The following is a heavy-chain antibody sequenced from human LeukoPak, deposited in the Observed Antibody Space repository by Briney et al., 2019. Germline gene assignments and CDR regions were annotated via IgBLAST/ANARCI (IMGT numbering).Heavy chain of an antibody. D-gene: IGHD3-3*01. CDR3: AGYDFWSGSPFDI. J-gene: IGHJ3*02. CDR2: IYRGGSI. CDR1: GYSISSGYY. V-gene: IGHV4-38-2*02. Sequence: SETLSLTCTVSGYSISSGYYWGWIRQPPGKGLEWIGSIYRGGSIYYNPSLKSRVTVSVDTSKNQFSLKLSSVTAADTAVYYCAGYDFWSGSPFDIWGQGIMVTVSS.